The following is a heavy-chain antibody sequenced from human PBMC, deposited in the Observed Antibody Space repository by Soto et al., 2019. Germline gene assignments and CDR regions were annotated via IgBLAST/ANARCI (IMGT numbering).Heavy chain of an antibody. CDR1: GGSISSYY. J-gene: IGHJ4*02. CDR2: IYYSGST. CDR3: ARGSTGIQLWFTHDY. D-gene: IGHD5-18*01. V-gene: IGHV4-59*01. Sequence: QVQLQESGPGLVKPSETLSLTCTVSGGSISSYYWSWIRQPPGKGLEWIGYIYYSGSTNYNPSLKSRVTISVDTSKNQFSLKLSSVTAADTAVYYCARGSTGIQLWFTHDYWGQGTLVTVSS.